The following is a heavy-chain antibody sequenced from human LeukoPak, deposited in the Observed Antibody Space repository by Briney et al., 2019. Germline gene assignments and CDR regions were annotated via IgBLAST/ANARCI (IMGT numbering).Heavy chain of an antibody. CDR3: ARDRYLAAAGYFDY. Sequence: GRSLRLSCAASGFTFSSYAMHWVRQAPGKGLEWVAAISYDGSNKYYADSVKGRFTISRDNSKNTLYLQMNSLRAEDTAVYYCARDRYLAAAGYFDYWGQGTLVTVSS. D-gene: IGHD6-13*01. V-gene: IGHV3-30*04. CDR1: GFTFSSYA. J-gene: IGHJ4*02. CDR2: ISYDGSNK.